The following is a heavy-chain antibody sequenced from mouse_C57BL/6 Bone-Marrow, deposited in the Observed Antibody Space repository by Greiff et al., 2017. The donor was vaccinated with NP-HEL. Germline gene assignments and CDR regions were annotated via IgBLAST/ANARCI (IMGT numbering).Heavy chain of an antibody. V-gene: IGHV5-17*01. J-gene: IGHJ3*01. CDR1: GFTFRDYG. D-gene: IGHD1-1*01. CDR3: ARPYYYGSSWFAY. Sequence: EVMLVESGGGLVKPGGSLKLSCAASGFTFRDYGMHWVRQAPEKGLEWVAYISSGSSTIYYADTVKGRFTISRDNAKNTLFLQMTSLRSEDTAMYYCARPYYYGSSWFAYWGQGTLVTVSA. CDR2: ISSGSSTI.